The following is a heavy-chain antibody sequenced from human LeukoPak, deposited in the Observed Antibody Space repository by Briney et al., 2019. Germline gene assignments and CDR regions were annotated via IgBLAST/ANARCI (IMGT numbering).Heavy chain of an antibody. V-gene: IGHV1-18*01. CDR2: IDMYNGNT. Sequence: ASVKVSCKASGYTFTSYAISWVRQAPGQGPEWMGWIDMYNGNTNYAQKLQGRVTMTTDTSTSTAYMELRSLRSDDTAVYYCARVVGNYVWGSYRPEGCFDSWGQGTLVTVSS. CDR1: GYTFTSYA. J-gene: IGHJ4*02. CDR3: ARVVGNYVWGSYRPEGCFDS. D-gene: IGHD3-16*02.